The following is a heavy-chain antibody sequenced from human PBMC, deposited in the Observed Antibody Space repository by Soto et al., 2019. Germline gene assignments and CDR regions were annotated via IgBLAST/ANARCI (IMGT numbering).Heavy chain of an antibody. CDR2: IKSKADGGTT. Sequence: EVLLVESGGDLVKPGGSLRLSCAASEFTFANAWISWVRQAPGKGLEWVGRIKSKADGGTTDYAAPVKGRFTISRDESQNTLYLQMNSLKTEDTAVYYCTSLYYGHWGQGTLVTVSS. CDR1: EFTFANAW. D-gene: IGHD4-17*01. CDR3: TSLYYGH. V-gene: IGHV3-15*01. J-gene: IGHJ4*02.